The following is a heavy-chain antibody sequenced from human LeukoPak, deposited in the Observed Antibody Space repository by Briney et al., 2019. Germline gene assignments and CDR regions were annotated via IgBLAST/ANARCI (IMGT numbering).Heavy chain of an antibody. CDR1: GGSISSYY. V-gene: IGHV4-4*07. CDR3: ARDLGLWLQGSWFDP. Sequence: SETLSLTCTVSGGSISSYYWSWIRQPAGKGLKWIGRIYTSGSTNYNPSLKSRVTMSVDTSKNQFSLKLSSVTAADTAVYYCARDLGLWLQGSWFDPWGQGTLVTVSS. D-gene: IGHD5-18*01. CDR2: IYTSGST. J-gene: IGHJ5*02.